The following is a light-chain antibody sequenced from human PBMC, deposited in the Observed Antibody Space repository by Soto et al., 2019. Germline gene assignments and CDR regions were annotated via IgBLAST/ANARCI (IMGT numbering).Light chain of an antibody. CDR3: CSYAGRYSVI. Sequence: QSALTQPRSVSGSPGQSVAISCTGTNSDVGGYNYVSWYQQHPGKAPKLMIYDVRERPSGVPDRFSGSKSGNTASLTISGLQAEDEADYYCCSYAGRYSVIFGGGTQLTVL. CDR1: NSDVGGYNY. V-gene: IGLV2-11*01. J-gene: IGLJ2*01. CDR2: DVR.